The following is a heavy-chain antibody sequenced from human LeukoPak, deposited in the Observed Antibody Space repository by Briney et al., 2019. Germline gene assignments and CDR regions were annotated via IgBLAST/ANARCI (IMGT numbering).Heavy chain of an antibody. J-gene: IGHJ4*02. V-gene: IGHV3-23*01. CDR3: ANDLWIGYYDISVRYFDY. Sequence: SGGSLRLSCAASGFTFSSYAMSWVRQAPGKGLEWVSAISGSGGSTYYADSVKGRFTISRDNSKNTLYLQMNSLRAEDTAVYYCANDLWIGYYDISVRYFDYWGQGTLVTVSS. CDR1: GFTFSSYA. D-gene: IGHD3-9*01. CDR2: ISGSGGST.